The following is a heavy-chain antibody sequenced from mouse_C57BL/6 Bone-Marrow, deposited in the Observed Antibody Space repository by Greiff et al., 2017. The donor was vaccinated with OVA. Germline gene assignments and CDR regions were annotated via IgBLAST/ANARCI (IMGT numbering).Heavy chain of an antibody. CDR1: GFNIKDDY. Sequence: EVQRVESGAELVRPGASVKLSCTASGFNIKDDYMHWVKQRPEQGLEWIGWIDPENGDTEYASKFQGKATITADTSSNTAYLQLSSLTSEDTAVYYCTIGGYYEYYFDYWGQGTTLTVSS. D-gene: IGHD2-3*01. CDR2: IDPENGDT. V-gene: IGHV14-4*01. CDR3: TIGGYYEYYFDY. J-gene: IGHJ2*01.